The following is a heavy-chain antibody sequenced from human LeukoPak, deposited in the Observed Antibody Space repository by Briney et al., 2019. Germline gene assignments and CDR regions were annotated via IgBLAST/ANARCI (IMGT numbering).Heavy chain of an antibody. Sequence: PSETLSLTCTVSGGSISSYYWSWIRQPAGKGLEWTGRIYTNGSTNYNPSLKSRVTMSLDTSKNQFSLKLSSVTAADTAVYYCARESGNTMIVVWGQGTLVTVSS. CDR1: GGSISSYY. CDR2: IYTNGST. J-gene: IGHJ4*02. D-gene: IGHD3-22*01. CDR3: ARESGNTMIVV. V-gene: IGHV4-4*07.